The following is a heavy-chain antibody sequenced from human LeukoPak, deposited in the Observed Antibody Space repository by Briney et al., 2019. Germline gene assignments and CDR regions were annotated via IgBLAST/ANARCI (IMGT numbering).Heavy chain of an antibody. CDR2: INPNSGGT. V-gene: IGHV1-2*02. D-gene: IGHD6-19*01. Sequence: GASVKVSCKASGYTFTGHFIHWVRQAPGQGLEWMGWINPNSGGTNYAPKFQGRVTMTRDTSISTAYMELSSLSSDDTAVYYCATVPYSSGWYYFDYWGQGTLVTVSS. J-gene: IGHJ4*02. CDR3: ATVPYSSGWYYFDY. CDR1: GYTFTGHF.